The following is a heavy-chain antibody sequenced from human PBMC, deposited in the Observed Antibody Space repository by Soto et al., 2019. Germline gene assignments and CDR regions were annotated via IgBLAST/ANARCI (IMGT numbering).Heavy chain of an antibody. V-gene: IGHV3-33*01. CDR1: GFTFSSYG. Sequence: GGSLRLSCAASGFTFSSYGMHWVRQAPGKGLEWVAVIWYDGSNKYYADSVKGRFTISRDNSKNTLYLQMNSLRAEDTAVYYCARDPSSTVTTDIDYWGQGTLVTVSS. D-gene: IGHD4-4*01. CDR2: IWYDGSNK. J-gene: IGHJ4*02. CDR3: ARDPSSTVTTDIDY.